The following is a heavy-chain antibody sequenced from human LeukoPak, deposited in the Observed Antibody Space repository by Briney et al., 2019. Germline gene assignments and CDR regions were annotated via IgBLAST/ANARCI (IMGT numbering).Heavy chain of an antibody. J-gene: IGHJ4*02. CDR1: GFTFSSYG. D-gene: IGHD6-19*01. CDR3: ARDDIAVATCFDY. V-gene: IGHV3-30*02. Sequence: GGSLRLYCAASGFTFSSYGMHWVCQAPGKGLEWVAFIRYDGSNKYYADSVKGRFTISRDNAKNSLYLQMNSLRAEDTAVYYCARDDIAVATCFDYWGQGTLVTVSS. CDR2: IRYDGSNK.